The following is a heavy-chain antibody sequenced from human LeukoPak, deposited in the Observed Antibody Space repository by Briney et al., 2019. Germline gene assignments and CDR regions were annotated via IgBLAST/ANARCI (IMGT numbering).Heavy chain of an antibody. D-gene: IGHD2-15*01. CDR1: GDSISSSSYY. Sequence: SETLSLTCTVSGDSISSSSYYWGWIRQPPGKGLEWIGSIYYSGSTYYNPSLRSRVTISVDTSKHQFSLKLNSVTAADTAVYYCGRRVVVAATFDYWGQGTLVTVSS. CDR2: IYYSGST. V-gene: IGHV4-39*01. J-gene: IGHJ4*02. CDR3: GRRVVVAATFDY.